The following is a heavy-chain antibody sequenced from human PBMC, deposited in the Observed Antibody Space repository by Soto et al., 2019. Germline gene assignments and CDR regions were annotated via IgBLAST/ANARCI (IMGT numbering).Heavy chain of an antibody. D-gene: IGHD1-20*01. J-gene: IGHJ5*01. CDR2: IGGGGSDT. CDR3: AKDAVPYNGKWDWFDS. Sequence: DVQLLESGGGLVQPGGSLTLSCAASRFTISDFAMSRVRQAPGKGLEWVSSIGGGGSDTYYADSVKGRFTISRDNSKNTLYLQMDSLRDEDTAVYYCAKDAVPYNGKWDWFDSWGQGTLVIVSS. V-gene: IGHV3-23*01. CDR1: RFTISDFA.